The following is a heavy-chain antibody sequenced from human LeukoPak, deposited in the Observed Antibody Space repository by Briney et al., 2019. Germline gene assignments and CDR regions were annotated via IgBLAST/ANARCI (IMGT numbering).Heavy chain of an antibody. CDR2: IYTSGST. Sequence: SETLSLTCAVSGYSISSGYYWGWIRQPPGKGLEWIGSIYTSGSTNYNPSLKSRVTMSVDTSKNRFSLNLSSVTAADTAVYYCARGYDSSGYYNFDYWGQGTLVTVSS. V-gene: IGHV4-38-2*01. J-gene: IGHJ4*02. CDR3: ARGYDSSGYYNFDY. D-gene: IGHD3-22*01. CDR1: GYSISSGYY.